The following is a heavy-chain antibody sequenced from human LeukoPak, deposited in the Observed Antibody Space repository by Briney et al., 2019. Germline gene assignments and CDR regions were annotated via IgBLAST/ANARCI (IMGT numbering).Heavy chain of an antibody. J-gene: IGHJ4*02. CDR1: GGSISSYY. V-gene: IGHV4-59*01. CDR3: ARSHSVWTSFDY. Sequence: KTSETLSLTCTVSGGSISSYYWSWIRQPPGKGLEWIGYIYYSGSTNYNPSLKSRVTISVDTSKNQFSLKLRSVTAADTAVYYCARSHSVWTSFDYWGQGTLVTVSS. CDR2: IYYSGST. D-gene: IGHD3/OR15-3a*01.